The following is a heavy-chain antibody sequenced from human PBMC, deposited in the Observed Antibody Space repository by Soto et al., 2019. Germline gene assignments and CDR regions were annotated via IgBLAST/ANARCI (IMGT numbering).Heavy chain of an antibody. Sequence: QVQLQESGPGLVKPSETLSLTCSVSGGSITSYYWSWIRQPPGKGLEWIGYIYYSGSTNYNPSLKXRVTMSVDTSKNQFSLKLSSVTAADTAVYYCASLLAMSFDYWGQGALVTVSS. J-gene: IGHJ4*02. CDR3: ASLLAMSFDY. CDR1: GGSITSYY. CDR2: IYYSGST. V-gene: IGHV4-59*01.